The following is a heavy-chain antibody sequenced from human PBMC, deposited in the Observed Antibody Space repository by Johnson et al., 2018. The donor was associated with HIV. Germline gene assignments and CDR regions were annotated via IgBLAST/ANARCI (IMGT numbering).Heavy chain of an antibody. V-gene: IGHV3-53*01. Sequence: MQLVESGGGLVQPGGSLRLSCAASVFTVSSNYMSWVRQAPGKGLEWVSVSYSGGRTGYADPVKGRFTISSDNAKNSLYLQMNSLRAEDTALYYCARRRRYGDYFADAFDIWGQGTMVTVSS. CDR2: SYSGGRT. CDR1: VFTVSSNY. J-gene: IGHJ3*02. CDR3: ARRRRYGDYFADAFDI. D-gene: IGHD4-17*01.